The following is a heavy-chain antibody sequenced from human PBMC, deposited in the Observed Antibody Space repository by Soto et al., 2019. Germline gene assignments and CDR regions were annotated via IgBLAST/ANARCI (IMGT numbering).Heavy chain of an antibody. CDR2: ISAYNGNT. J-gene: IGHJ1*01. V-gene: IGHV1-18*04. Sequence: RASVKVSCKASGYTFTSYGISWVRQAPGQGLEWMGWISAYNGNTNYAQKLQGRVTMTTDTSTSTAYMELRSLRSDDTAVYYCARVGIAVAGTGSLQHWGQGTLVTVSS. D-gene: IGHD6-19*01. CDR3: ARVGIAVAGTGSLQH. CDR1: GYTFTSYG.